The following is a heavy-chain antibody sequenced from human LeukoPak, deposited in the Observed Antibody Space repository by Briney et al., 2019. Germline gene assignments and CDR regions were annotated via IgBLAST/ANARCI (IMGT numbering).Heavy chain of an antibody. D-gene: IGHD6-6*01. CDR1: GYRFTSYS. Sequence: GASVKVSCKASGYRFTSYSIHWVRQAPGQRLEWMGSVDAGSDNRKYSQKFQGRVTITSDTSASTAYMELSSLRSEDTAVYYCSRKYSSSSPYYYYGMDVWGQGTTVTVS. V-gene: IGHV1-3*01. J-gene: IGHJ6*02. CDR2: VDAGSDNR. CDR3: SRKYSSSSPYYYYGMDV.